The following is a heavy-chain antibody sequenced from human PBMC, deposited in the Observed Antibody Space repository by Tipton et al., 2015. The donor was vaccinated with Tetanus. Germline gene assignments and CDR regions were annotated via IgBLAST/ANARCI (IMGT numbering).Heavy chain of an antibody. CDR3: ARGLTSPSMGVWFDP. J-gene: IGHJ5*02. Sequence: GLVKPSETLSLTCTVSGGSITPYYWSWIRQSSGKGLEWIGDINHSGSTNYSPSLKSRVTISVDTSKNQFSLNLNSVTAADTAIYYCARGLTSPSMGVWFDPWGQGTLVTVSS. V-gene: IGHV4-34*01. CDR2: INHSGST. D-gene: IGHD2-2*01. CDR1: GGSITPYY.